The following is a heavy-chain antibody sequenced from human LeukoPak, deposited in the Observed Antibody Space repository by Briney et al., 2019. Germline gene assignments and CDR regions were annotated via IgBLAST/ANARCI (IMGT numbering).Heavy chain of an antibody. CDR2: INQAGSDK. CDR1: GFTFSSYG. Sequence: PGRSLRLSCAASGFTFSSYGMHWVRQAPGKGLEWVANINQAGSDKYYVDSVKGRFTISRDNAKNSLYLQMNNLRVEDTAVYYCGRGDPDYWGQGTLVTVSS. V-gene: IGHV3-7*01. CDR3: GRGDPDY. J-gene: IGHJ4*02.